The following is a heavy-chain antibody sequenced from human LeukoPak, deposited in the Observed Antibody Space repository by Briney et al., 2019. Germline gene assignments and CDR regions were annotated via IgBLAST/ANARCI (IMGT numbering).Heavy chain of an antibody. CDR3: AKEEYSSSSGFDY. D-gene: IGHD6-6*01. J-gene: IGHJ4*02. V-gene: IGHV3-9*03. CDR2: ISWNSGSI. Sequence: GRSLRLSCAASGFTFDDYVMHWVRQAPGKGLEWVSGISWNSGSIGYADSVKGRFTISRDNAKNSLYLQMNSLRAEDMALYYCAKEEYSSSSGFDYWGQGTLVTVSS. CDR1: GFTFDDYV.